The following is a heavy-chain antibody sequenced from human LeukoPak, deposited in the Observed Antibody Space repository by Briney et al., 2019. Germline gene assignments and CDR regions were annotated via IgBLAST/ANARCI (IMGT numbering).Heavy chain of an antibody. D-gene: IGHD6-19*01. V-gene: IGHV3-30*04. CDR3: ARSIAVAGTPFDY. CDR2: ISYDGSNK. Sequence: GGSLRLSCAASGFTFSSYAMHWVRQAPGKGLEWVADISYDGSNKYYADSVKGRFTISRDNSKNTLYLQMNSLRAEDTAVYYCARSIAVAGTPFDYWGQGTLVTVSS. CDR1: GFTFSSYA. J-gene: IGHJ4*02.